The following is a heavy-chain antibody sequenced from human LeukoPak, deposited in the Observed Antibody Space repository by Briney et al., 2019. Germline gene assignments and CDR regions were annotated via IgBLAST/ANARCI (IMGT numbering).Heavy chain of an antibody. D-gene: IGHD3-10*01. CDR3: ARGYQGLLWFGELWIPGPTPPFDY. V-gene: IGHV1-69*05. J-gene: IGHJ4*02. CDR1: GGTFSSYA. CDR2: IIPIFGTA. Sequence: SVKVSCKASGGTFSSYAISWVRQAPGQGLEWMGGIIPIFGTANYAQKFQGRVTITTDESTSTAYMELSSLRSEDTAVYYCARGYQGLLWFGELWIPGPTPPFDYWGQGTLVTVSS.